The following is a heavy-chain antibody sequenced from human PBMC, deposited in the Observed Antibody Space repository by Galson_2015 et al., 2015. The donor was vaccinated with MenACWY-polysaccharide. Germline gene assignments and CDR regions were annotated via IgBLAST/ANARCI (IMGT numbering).Heavy chain of an antibody. D-gene: IGHD6-19*01. CDR1: GFTFSSYA. J-gene: IGHJ6*02. CDR2: ISYDGSNK. Sequence: SLRLSCAASGFTFSSYAMHWVRQAPGKGLEWVAVISYDGSNKYYADSVKGRFTISRDNSKNTLYLQMNSLRAEDTAVYYCARVLRAVAGNYGMDVWGQGTTVTVSS. V-gene: IGHV3-30-3*01. CDR3: ARVLRAVAGNYGMDV.